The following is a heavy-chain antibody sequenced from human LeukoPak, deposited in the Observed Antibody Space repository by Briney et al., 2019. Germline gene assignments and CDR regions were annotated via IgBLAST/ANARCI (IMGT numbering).Heavy chain of an antibody. V-gene: IGHV3-20*04. J-gene: IGHJ4*02. CDR1: GLTFDDYG. CDR3: ASHSRQATYDY. CDR2: ITWNGGST. Sequence: GGSLRLSCAASGLTFDDYGMSWVRQAPGKGLEWVSGITWNGGSTGYADSVKGRFTISRDNAKDSLYLQMNSLRAEDTALYYCASHSRQATYDYWGQGTLVTVSS.